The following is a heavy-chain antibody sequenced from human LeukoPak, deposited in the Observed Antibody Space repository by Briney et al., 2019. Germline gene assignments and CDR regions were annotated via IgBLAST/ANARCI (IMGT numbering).Heavy chain of an antibody. D-gene: IGHD6-19*01. CDR3: ARAPSLESSGGYVSDY. Sequence: EASVKVSCKASGYTFTSYYMRWVRQPPGQGLEWMGIINPCGGSKSYAEEFQSRVTMTRDTSTSTVYMELSSLRSEHTAVYYCARAPSLESSGGYVSDYWGQGTLVTVSS. CDR2: INPCGGSK. V-gene: IGHV1-46*01. CDR1: GYTFTSYY. J-gene: IGHJ4*02.